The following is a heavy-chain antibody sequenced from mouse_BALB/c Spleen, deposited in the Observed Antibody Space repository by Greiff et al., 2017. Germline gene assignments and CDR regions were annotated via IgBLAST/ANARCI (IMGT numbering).Heavy chain of an antibody. CDR1: GDSITSGY. CDR3: AREGYGATGLAY. D-gene: IGHD1-1*01. J-gene: IGHJ3*01. V-gene: IGHV3-8*02. Sequence: VQLQQSGPSLVKPSQTLSLTCSVTGDSITSGYWNWIRKFPGNKLEYMGYISYSGSTYYNPSLKSRISITRDTSKNQYYLQLNSVTTEDTATYYCAREGYGATGLAYWGQGTLVTVSA. CDR2: ISYSGST.